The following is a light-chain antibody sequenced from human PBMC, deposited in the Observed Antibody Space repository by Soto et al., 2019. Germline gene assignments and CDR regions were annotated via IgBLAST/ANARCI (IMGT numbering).Light chain of an antibody. CDR2: GAS. Sequence: EIVLTQSPGSLSLSPGERATLSCRASQSVSNNYLAWYQQKPGQAPRLLIYGASSRATGIPDRFSGSGSGTDFTLTISRLEPEDIAVYYCQQYGSSPGLFTFGPGTKVDIK. CDR1: QSVSNNY. J-gene: IGKJ3*01. CDR3: QQYGSSPGLFT. V-gene: IGKV3-20*01.